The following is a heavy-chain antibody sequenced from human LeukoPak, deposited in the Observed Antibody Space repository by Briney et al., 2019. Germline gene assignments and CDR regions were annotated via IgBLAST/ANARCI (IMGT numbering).Heavy chain of an antibody. CDR3: ATSYSYGAHFDH. CDR2: IHPSDSDI. CDR1: SSSFTSYW. J-gene: IGHJ4*02. V-gene: IGHV5-51*04. Sequence: GASLQISCKGSSSSFTSYWIAWVRQLPGKGLDWMAAIHPSDSDIRYSPSFQGQVTISADKPITTAYLQWSSLKASDTAMYYCATSYSYGAHFDHWGRGTRVTVSS. D-gene: IGHD5-18*01.